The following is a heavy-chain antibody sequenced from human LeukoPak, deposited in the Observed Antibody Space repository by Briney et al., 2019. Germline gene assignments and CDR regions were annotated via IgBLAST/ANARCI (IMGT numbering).Heavy chain of an antibody. CDR2: ISGSGGST. J-gene: IGHJ4*02. CDR1: GFTFSSYA. Sequence: GGSLRLSCVASGFTFSSYAMSWVRQAPGKGLEWVSVISGSGGSTYYADSVKGRFTISRDNSRNTLYLQMNSLRAEDTAVYYCVKRRYDSSGYFDYWGQGTLVTVSS. CDR3: VKRRYDSSGYFDY. V-gene: IGHV3-23*01. D-gene: IGHD3-22*01.